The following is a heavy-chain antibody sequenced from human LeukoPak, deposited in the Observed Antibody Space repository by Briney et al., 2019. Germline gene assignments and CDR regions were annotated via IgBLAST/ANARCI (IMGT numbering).Heavy chain of an antibody. CDR2: IDGSGDTI. CDR3: SRRFDC. Sequence: GESLRLSCAASGFTFSDYSMNWVRQAPGKGLEWVSYIDGSGDTIYYADSVKGRFTISRDNAKNSLDLQMNSLRDEDTAVYYCSRRFDCWGQGTLVTVSS. V-gene: IGHV3-48*02. CDR1: GFTFSDYS. J-gene: IGHJ4*02.